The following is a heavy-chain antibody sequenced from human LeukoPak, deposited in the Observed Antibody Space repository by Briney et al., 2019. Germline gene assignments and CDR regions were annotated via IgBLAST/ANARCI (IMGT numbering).Heavy chain of an antibody. CDR2: ISNSSIYT. V-gene: IGHV3-11*06. CDR3: ARDLRGYSYGDFDY. D-gene: IGHD5-18*01. Sequence: GGSLRLSCAASGFTFSDYYMSWIRQAPGKGLEWVSYISNSSIYTNYADSVKGRFTISRDNAKNSLYLQMNSPRGEDTAVYYCARDLRGYSYGDFDYWGQGTLVTVSS. CDR1: GFTFSDYY. J-gene: IGHJ4*02.